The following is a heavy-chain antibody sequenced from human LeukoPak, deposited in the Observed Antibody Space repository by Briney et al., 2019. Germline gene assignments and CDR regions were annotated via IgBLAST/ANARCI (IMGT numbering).Heavy chain of an antibody. CDR3: ARNRRDGYIRE. J-gene: IGHJ4*02. D-gene: IGHD5-24*01. Sequence: PSETLSLTCAVYGGSSNGYYWSWIRQPPGKGLEWIGEINHSGSTNYSPSLKSRVTISLDTSKNQFSLKLSSVTAADTAVYYCARNRRDGYIREWGQGTLVTVSS. CDR2: INHSGST. CDR1: GGSSNGYY. V-gene: IGHV4-34*01.